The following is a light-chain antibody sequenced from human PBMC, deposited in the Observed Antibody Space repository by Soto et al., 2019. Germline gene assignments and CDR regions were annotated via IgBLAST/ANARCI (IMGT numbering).Light chain of an antibody. CDR3: QQYNSWPWT. CDR1: QSVSSN. J-gene: IGKJ1*01. V-gene: IGKV3-15*01. CDR2: GAS. Sequence: EIVMTQSPATLSVSPGERATLSCRASQSVSSNLAWYQQKPGQTPRLLIHGASTRATGIPARFSGSGSGTEFTLTISSLQSEDFAVYYCQQYNSWPWTFGQGTNVEIK.